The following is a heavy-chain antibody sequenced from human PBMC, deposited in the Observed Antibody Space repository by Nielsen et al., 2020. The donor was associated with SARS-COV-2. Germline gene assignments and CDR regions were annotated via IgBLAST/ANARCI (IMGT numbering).Heavy chain of an antibody. CDR1: GFTFDDYA. D-gene: IGHD6-13*01. V-gene: IGHV3-9*01. J-gene: IGHJ6*02. CDR2: ISWNSGSI. CDR3: ASGAAGTGYYYGMDV. Sequence: GGSLRLSCAASGFTFDDYAMHWVRQAPGKGLEWVSGISWNSGSIGYADSVKGRFTISRDNAKNSLYLQMNSLRAEDTALYYCASGAAGTGYYYGMDVWGQGTTVTVSS.